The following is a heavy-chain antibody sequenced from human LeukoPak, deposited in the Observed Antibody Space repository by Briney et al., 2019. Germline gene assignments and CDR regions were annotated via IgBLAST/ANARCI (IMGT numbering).Heavy chain of an antibody. V-gene: IGHV3-23*01. D-gene: IGHD1-7*01. CDR2: ISGSGGST. J-gene: IGHJ5*02. Sequence: GGSLRLSCAASGFTFSSYAMSWVRQAPGRGLEWVSAISGSGGSTYYADSVKGRFTISRDNAKNSLYLQMNSLRAEDTAVYYCARETGTTVHDWFDPWGQGTLVTVSS. CDR1: GFTFSSYA. CDR3: ARETGTTVHDWFDP.